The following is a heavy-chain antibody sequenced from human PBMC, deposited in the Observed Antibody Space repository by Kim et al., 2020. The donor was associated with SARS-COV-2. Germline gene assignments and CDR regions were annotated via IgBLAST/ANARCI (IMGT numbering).Heavy chain of an antibody. Sequence: GGSLRLSCAASGFTFSSYAMSWVRQAPGKGLEWVSAISGSGGSKYYADSVKGRITISRDNSKNTPYLQRHSLRAEDTAVYYWAKKPAIGVVTEYYWFDPWGQGTLVTVSS. CDR1: GFTFSSYA. J-gene: IGHJ5*02. CDR2: ISGSGGSK. D-gene: IGHD2-21*02. CDR3: AKKPAIGVVTEYYWFDP. V-gene: IGHV3-23*01.